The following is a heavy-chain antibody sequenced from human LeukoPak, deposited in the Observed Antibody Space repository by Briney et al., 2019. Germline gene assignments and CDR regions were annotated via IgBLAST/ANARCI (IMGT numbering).Heavy chain of an antibody. CDR3: ARSYYDSSGYDDAFDI. D-gene: IGHD3-22*01. Sequence: ASVKVSCKASGYTFTSYDINWVRQATGQGLEWMGWMNPNSGNTGYAQKFQGRVTMTRNTSISTAYMELSSLRSEDTAVYYCARSYYDSSGYDDAFDIWGRGTMVTVSS. V-gene: IGHV1-8*01. J-gene: IGHJ3*02. CDR2: MNPNSGNT. CDR1: GYTFTSYD.